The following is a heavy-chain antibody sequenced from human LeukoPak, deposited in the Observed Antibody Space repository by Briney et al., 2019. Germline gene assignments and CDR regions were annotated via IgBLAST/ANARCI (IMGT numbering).Heavy chain of an antibody. Sequence: GGSLRLSCAASGFTFSNAWMSWVRQAPGKGLEWVGRIKSKTDGGTTDYAAPVKGRFTISRDDSKNTLYLQMNSLKTEDTAVYYCIERVPAAQTFSDYWGRGTLITVSS. J-gene: IGHJ4*02. D-gene: IGHD2-2*01. V-gene: IGHV3-15*01. CDR1: GFTFSNAW. CDR3: IERVPAAQTFSDY. CDR2: IKSKTDGGTT.